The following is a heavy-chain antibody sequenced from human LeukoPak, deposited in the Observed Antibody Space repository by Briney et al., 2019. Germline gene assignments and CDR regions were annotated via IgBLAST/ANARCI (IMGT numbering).Heavy chain of an antibody. CDR1: GFTFSSYA. J-gene: IGHJ4*02. D-gene: IGHD3-22*01. V-gene: IGHV3-30*04. CDR3: ATDYYDSSGYYPKNDY. Sequence: PGGSLRLSCAASGFTFSSYAMHWVRQAPGKGLEWVAVISYDGSNKYYADSVKGRFTISRDNSKNTLYLQMNSLRAEDTAVYYCATDYYDSSGYYPKNDYWGQGTLVTVS. CDR2: ISYDGSNK.